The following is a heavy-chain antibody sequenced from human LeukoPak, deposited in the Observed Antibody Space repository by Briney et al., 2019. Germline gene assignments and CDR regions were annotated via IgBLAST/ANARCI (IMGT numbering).Heavy chain of an antibody. CDR3: VRGSLRLPRSTPDY. V-gene: IGHV3-74*03. J-gene: IGHJ4*02. D-gene: IGHD2-21*02. CDR2: ISSDGSVT. Sequence: GGSLRLSCAVSGFSFTNYWMHWVRKDPGKGLVWVSYISSDGSVTKYADSVKGRFTISRDNAVNTLYLQMNSLRVEDTAVYYCVRGSLRLPRSTPDYWGQGTLVTVSS. CDR1: GFSFTNYW.